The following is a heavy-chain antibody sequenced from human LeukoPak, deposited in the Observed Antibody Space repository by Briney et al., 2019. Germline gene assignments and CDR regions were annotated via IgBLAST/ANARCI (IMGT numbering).Heavy chain of an antibody. D-gene: IGHD6-13*01. CDR1: GYTFTNYA. Sequence: GASVKVSCKASGYTFTNYAMHWVRQAPGQRLEWMGWIDAGNGNTKYSQEFQGRVTITRDTSASTAYMELSSLTSEDMAVYYCARGDASSNWPLDCWGQGTLVTVSS. J-gene: IGHJ4*02. V-gene: IGHV1-3*03. CDR3: ARGDASSNWPLDC. CDR2: IDAGNGNT.